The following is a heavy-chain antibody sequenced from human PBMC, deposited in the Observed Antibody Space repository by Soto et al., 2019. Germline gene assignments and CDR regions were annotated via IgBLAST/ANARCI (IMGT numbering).Heavy chain of an antibody. V-gene: IGHV2-5*02. CDR2: IYGDGEK. J-gene: IGHJ3*01. Sequence: QITLKESGPTLVKPTQTLTLTCTFSGFSLTTSGVGVGGIRQPPGKALAWVALIYGDGEKRYSPSLKSRLTTTKDSSTNQVVLTMRNMDPVDTATYYCARNRFGGYGGAFDVWGQGTVVTVSS. CDR3: ARNRFGGYGGAFDV. D-gene: IGHD5-12*01. CDR1: GFSLTTSGVG.